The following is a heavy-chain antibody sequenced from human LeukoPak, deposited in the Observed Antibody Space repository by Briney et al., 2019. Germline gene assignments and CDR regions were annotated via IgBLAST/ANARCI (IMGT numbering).Heavy chain of an antibody. V-gene: IGHV2-5*02. CDR2: IYWDDDK. CDR3: AHYSGYDLYSSGWYVY. CDR1: GFSLSTSGVG. D-gene: IGHD6-19*01. Sequence: SGPTLVKPTQTLTLTCTFSGFSLSTSGVGVGWIRQPPGKALEGLALIYWDDDKRYSPSLKSRLTITKDTSKNQVVLTMTNMDPVDTATYYCAHYSGYDLYSSGWYVYWGQGTLVTVSS. J-gene: IGHJ4*02.